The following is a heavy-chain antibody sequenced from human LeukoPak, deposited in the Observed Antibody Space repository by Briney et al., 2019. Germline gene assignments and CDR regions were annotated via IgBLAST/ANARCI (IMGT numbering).Heavy chain of an antibody. Sequence: PSETLSLTCAVSGGSISSGGYSWSWIRQPPGKAMEFIAYIYYTGNTYFNPSLKSRVTISVDTSKNQFSLKLSSVTAADTAVYYCASRPRILGYYFDYWGQGTLVTVSS. J-gene: IGHJ4*02. CDR1: GGSISSGGYS. V-gene: IGHV4-30-4*07. CDR3: ASRPRILGYYFDY. CDR2: IYYTGNT. D-gene: IGHD2-15*01.